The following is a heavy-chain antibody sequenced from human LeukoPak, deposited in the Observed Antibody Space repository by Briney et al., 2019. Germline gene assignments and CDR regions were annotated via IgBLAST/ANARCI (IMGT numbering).Heavy chain of an antibody. V-gene: IGHV3-73*01. CDR3: TRHDLSSYDILS. CDR1: GFTFRGSA. Sequence: GGSLRLSCAASGFTFRGSAMHWVRQASGKGLEWVGRIRSKANSYATAYAASVKGRFTISRDDSKNTAYLQMNSLKTEDTAVYYCTRHDLSSYDILSWGQGTTVTVSS. CDR2: IRSKANSYAT. J-gene: IGHJ6*02. D-gene: IGHD3-9*01.